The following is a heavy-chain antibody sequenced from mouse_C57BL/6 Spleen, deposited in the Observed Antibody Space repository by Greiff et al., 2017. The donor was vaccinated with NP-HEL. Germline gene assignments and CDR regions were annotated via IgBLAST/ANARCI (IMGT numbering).Heavy chain of an antibody. CDR3: AVREYDGFWFAY. V-gene: IGHV5-6*01. CDR2: ISSGGSYT. J-gene: IGHJ3*01. D-gene: IGHD2-14*01. Sequence: EVQLVESGGDLVKPGGSLKLPCAASGFTFSSYGMSWVRQTPDTRPEWAATISSGGSYTYYPDSVKGRFTITRDNAKNTLYLQMSSLKSEDTAMYYWAVREYDGFWFAYWSQGTLVTVSA. CDR1: GFTFSSYG.